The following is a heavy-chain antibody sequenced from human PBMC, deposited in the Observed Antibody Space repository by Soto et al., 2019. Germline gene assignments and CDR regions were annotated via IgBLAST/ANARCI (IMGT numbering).Heavy chain of an antibody. CDR1: GGSVSSGSYY. J-gene: IGHJ5*02. CDR2: IYYSGST. CDR3: ARDLSSGWYSHWFDP. V-gene: IGHV4-61*01. D-gene: IGHD6-19*01. Sequence: PSETLSLTCTVSGGSVSSGSYYWSWIRQPPGKGLEWIGYIYYSGSTNYNPSLKNRVTISVDTSKNQFSLKLSSVTAADTAVYYCARDLSSGWYSHWFDPWGQGTLVTVSS.